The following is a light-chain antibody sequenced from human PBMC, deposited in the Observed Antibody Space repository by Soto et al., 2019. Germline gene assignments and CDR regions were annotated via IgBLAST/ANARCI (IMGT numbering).Light chain of an antibody. V-gene: IGLV1-47*01. J-gene: IGLJ2*01. CDR2: RNN. CDR1: SSNIGSNY. Sequence: QAVVTQPPSASGTPGQRVTISCSGSSSNIGSNYVYWYQQLPATGPKLLSYRNNQPPSGVPDRFSGSKSGTSASMAISGLRSEDEADYYCAAWDDSLSGVVFGGGTKLTVL. CDR3: AAWDDSLSGVV.